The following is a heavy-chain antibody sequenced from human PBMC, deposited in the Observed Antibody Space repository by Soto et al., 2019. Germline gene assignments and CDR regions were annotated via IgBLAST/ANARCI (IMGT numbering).Heavy chain of an antibody. J-gene: IGHJ4*02. D-gene: IGHD2-15*01. CDR3: TRVDPGGKGPNY. CDR1: AVSEFTFSDQY. V-gene: IGHV3-72*01. Sequence: VQVEQSGGGLVLPGGSLRLSCAVSAVSEFTFSDQYIDWVRQAPGKGLEWVGRTRNRVNSFSTAYAASVQGRFTSSRDDTKNTVYLQMIRLKPEDTEMKYGTRVDPGGKGPNYWGQGTLVTVS. CDR2: TRNRVNSFST.